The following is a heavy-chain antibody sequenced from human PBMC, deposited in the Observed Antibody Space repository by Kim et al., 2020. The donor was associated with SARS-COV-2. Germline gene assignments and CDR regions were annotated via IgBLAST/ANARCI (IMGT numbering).Heavy chain of an antibody. CDR3: AKSGEGVVYAHH. J-gene: IGHJ4*02. CDR2: ISGDSETI. D-gene: IGHD2-2*01. Sequence: GGSLRLSCAAAGFTFSDSYMSWIRQAPGRELEWVSYISGDSETIYYADSVEGRFTISRDNAKNSLYLQMSSLRAEDTAVYFCAKSGEGVVYAHHWGQGTLVTVSS. CDR1: GFTFSDSY. V-gene: IGHV3-11*01.